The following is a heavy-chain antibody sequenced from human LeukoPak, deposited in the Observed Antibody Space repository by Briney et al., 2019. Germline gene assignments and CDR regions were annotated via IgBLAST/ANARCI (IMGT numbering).Heavy chain of an antibody. CDR2: ISYDGSNK. J-gene: IGHJ4*02. CDR3: AKDSLGGRNYFDY. CDR1: GSTFSSYG. Sequence: GGSLRLSCAASGSTFSSYGMNWVRQAPGKGLEWVAIISYDGSNKYYADSVKGRFTISRDNSKNTLYLQMNSLRAEDTAVYYCAKDSLGGRNYFDYWGQGTLGTVSS. D-gene: IGHD7-27*01. V-gene: IGHV3-30*18.